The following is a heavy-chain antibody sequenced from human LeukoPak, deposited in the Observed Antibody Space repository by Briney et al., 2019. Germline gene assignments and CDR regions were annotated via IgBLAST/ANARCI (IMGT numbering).Heavy chain of an antibody. V-gene: IGHV4-61*05. Sequence: SETLSLTCTVSGGSISGSSYYWGWIRQPPGKGLEWIAYIHYSGSTNYNPSLRSRVTISVDTSKNQFSLKLSSVTAADTAVYYCARGLTSSDWYFDLWGRGTLVTVSS. CDR2: IHYSGST. CDR3: ARGLTSSDWYFDL. D-gene: IGHD4/OR15-4a*01. CDR1: GGSISGSSYY. J-gene: IGHJ2*01.